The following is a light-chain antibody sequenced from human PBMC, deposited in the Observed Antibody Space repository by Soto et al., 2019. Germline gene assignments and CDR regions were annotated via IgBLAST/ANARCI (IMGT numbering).Light chain of an antibody. J-gene: IGLJ2*01. Sequence: QSVLTQPPSASGTPGQRVTISCSGSTSNIGSNNVNWYRQLPGTAPKLLLFNNERRPSGVPGRVSGSKSGTSASLAISGLQSDDEADYYCAVWDDSLDGQVFGGGTKLTVL. V-gene: IGLV1-44*01. CDR2: NNE. CDR1: TSNIGSNN. CDR3: AVWDDSLDGQV.